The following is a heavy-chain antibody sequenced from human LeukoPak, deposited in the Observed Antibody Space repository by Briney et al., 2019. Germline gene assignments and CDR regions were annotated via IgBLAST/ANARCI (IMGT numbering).Heavy chain of an antibody. Sequence: TGGSLRLSCAASGFTVSSNYMSWVRQAPGKGLEWVSVIYSGGSTYYADSVKGRFTISRHNSKNTLYLQMNSLRAEDTAVYYCARAPGNFGISPFDYWGQGTLVTVSS. CDR1: GFTVSSNY. D-gene: IGHD3-9*01. V-gene: IGHV3-53*04. J-gene: IGHJ4*02. CDR3: ARAPGNFGISPFDY. CDR2: IYSGGST.